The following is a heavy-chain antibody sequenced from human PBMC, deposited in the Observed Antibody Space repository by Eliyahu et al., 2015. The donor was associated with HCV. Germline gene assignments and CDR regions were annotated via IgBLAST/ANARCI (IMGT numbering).Heavy chain of an antibody. Sequence: EVQLVESGGGLVKPGGSLRLSCAASXFTFSSYSMNWVRQAPGKGLEWVSSISSSSSYIYYADSVKGRFTISRDNAKNSLYLQMNSLRAEDTAVYYCARGTQRAVAGLNWFDPWGQGTLVTVSS. CDR2: ISSSSSYI. CDR1: XFTFSSYS. D-gene: IGHD6-19*01. V-gene: IGHV3-21*01. CDR3: ARGTQRAVAGLNWFDP. J-gene: IGHJ5*02.